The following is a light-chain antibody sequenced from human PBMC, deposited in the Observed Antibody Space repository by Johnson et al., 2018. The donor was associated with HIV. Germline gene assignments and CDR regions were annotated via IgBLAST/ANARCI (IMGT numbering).Light chain of an antibody. J-gene: IGLJ1*01. V-gene: IGLV1-51*01. CDR1: SSNIGNNY. Sequence: QSVLTQPPSVSAAPGQKVTISCSGSSSNIGNNYVSWYQQLPGTAPKLLIYDNHKRPSGIPDRFSGSKSGTSATLGITGLQTGAEADYYCGTWDNSLSAYVFGTGTKVTVL. CDR3: GTWDNSLSAYV. CDR2: DNH.